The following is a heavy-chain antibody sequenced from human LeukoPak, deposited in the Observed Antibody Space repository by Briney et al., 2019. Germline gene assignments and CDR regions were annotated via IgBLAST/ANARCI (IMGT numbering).Heavy chain of an antibody. CDR3: ARGVYCSGDSCYYYYYYMDV. D-gene: IGHD2-15*01. CDR2: IYTSGST. Sequence: SETLSLTCTVSGGSISAYYWSWIRQPAGKGLEWIGRIYTSGSTNYNPSLKSRVTISVDKSKNQFPLKLSSVTAADTAVYYCARGVYCSGDSCYYYYYYMDVWGKGTTVTVSS. V-gene: IGHV4-4*07. J-gene: IGHJ6*03. CDR1: GGSISAYY.